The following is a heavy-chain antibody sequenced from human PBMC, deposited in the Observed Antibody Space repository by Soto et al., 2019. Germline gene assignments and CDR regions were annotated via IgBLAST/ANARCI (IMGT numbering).Heavy chain of an antibody. D-gene: IGHD3-10*01. J-gene: IGHJ6*02. Sequence: SETLSLTCAVYGGSFSGYYWSWIRQPPGKGLERIGEINHSGSTNYNPSLKSRVTISVDTSKNQFSLYLSSVTAADTAVYYCAQYGSGRTHYYYYGMDVWGQGTTVT. CDR2: INHSGST. V-gene: IGHV4-34*01. CDR1: GGSFSGYY. CDR3: AQYGSGRTHYYYYGMDV.